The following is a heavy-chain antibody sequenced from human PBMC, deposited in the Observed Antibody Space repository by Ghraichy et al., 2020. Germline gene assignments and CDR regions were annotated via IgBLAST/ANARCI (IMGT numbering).Heavy chain of an antibody. Sequence: SETLSLTCTVSGGSISGGGYYWSWVRQHPGKGLEWIGYIYDSGSTYYNPSLKSRVSMSVDTSKNRFSLNLSSVTAADTAVYYCARVVGGGSSTSFDYWGQGTLVTVSS. CDR1: GGSISGGGYY. V-gene: IGHV4-31*03. J-gene: IGHJ4*02. CDR3: ARVVGGGSSTSFDY. D-gene: IGHD2-2*01. CDR2: IYDSGST.